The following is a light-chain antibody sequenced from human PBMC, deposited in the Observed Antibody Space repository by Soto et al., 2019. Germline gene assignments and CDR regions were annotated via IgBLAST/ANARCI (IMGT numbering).Light chain of an antibody. CDR2: NNS. V-gene: IGLV1-44*01. CDR1: SSKIGSNT. Sequence: QSVLTQPPSASGTPGQIVTISCSGSSSKIGSNTVNWYQQLPGMAPKLLIYNNSQRPSGVPDRCSGSKSGTSASLAISGLQSDDEADYYCAAWDDSLRGLEFGGGTKLTVL. CDR3: AAWDDSLRGLE. J-gene: IGLJ2*01.